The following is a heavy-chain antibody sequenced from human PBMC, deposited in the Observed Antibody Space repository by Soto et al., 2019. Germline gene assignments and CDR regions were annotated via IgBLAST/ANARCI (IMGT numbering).Heavy chain of an antibody. CDR3: ARHAHGENYRRIDY. V-gene: IGHV4-39*01. Sequence: SETLSLTCTVSGGYISSGTYYWGWIRQPPGKGLEWIGIIYYSGSTFYNPSLKSRVTISVDTSRTQFSLNLSSVTAADTALYYCARHAHGENYRRIDYWGQGTLVTVSS. D-gene: IGHD1-7*01. J-gene: IGHJ4*02. CDR2: IYYSGST. CDR1: GGYISSGTYY.